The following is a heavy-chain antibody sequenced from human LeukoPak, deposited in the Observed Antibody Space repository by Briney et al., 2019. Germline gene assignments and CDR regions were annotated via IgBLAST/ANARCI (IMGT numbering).Heavy chain of an antibody. CDR3: AKEVGSSGWFPFDY. D-gene: IGHD6-19*01. CDR1: GFTVSSNY. V-gene: IGHV3-23*01. J-gene: IGHJ4*02. CDR2: ISGSGGST. Sequence: GGSLRLSCAASGFTVSSNYMSWVRQAPGKGLEWVSAISGSGGSTYYADSVKGRFTISRDNSKNTLYLQMNSPRAEDTAVYYCAKEVGSSGWFPFDYWGQGTLVTVSS.